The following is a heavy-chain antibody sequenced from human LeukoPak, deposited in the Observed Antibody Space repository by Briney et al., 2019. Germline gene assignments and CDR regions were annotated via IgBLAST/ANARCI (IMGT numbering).Heavy chain of an antibody. V-gene: IGHV4-31*03. CDR2: IYYSGST. CDR1: GVSISSGGYY. D-gene: IGHD3-3*01. Sequence: SQTLSLTCTVSGVSISSGGYYWSWLRQHPGKGLEWIGCIYYSGSTYYNPSLKSRVTISVDTSKNQFSLKLSSVTAADTAVYYCARALEWLPKFDYWGQGTLVTVSS. CDR3: ARALEWLPKFDY. J-gene: IGHJ4*02.